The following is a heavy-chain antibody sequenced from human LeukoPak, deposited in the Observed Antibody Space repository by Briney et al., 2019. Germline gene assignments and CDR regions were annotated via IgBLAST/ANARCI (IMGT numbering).Heavy chain of an antibody. D-gene: IGHD6-19*01. CDR1: GGSISSYY. CDR3: AGGLQWLAHDC. CDR2: IYYSGST. Sequence: SETLSLTCTVSGGSISSYYWSWIRKPPEKGLEWIGYIYYSGSTNYNPSLKSRVTISVDTSKNQFSLKLSSVTAADTAVYYCAGGLQWLAHDCWGQGTLVTVPS. V-gene: IGHV4-59*01. J-gene: IGHJ4*02.